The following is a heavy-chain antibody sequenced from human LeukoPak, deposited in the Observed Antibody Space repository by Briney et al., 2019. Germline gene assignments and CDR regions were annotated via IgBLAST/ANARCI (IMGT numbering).Heavy chain of an antibody. CDR3: ARTASGSYRYDAFDI. J-gene: IGHJ3*02. CDR1: GFTLSSYG. V-gene: IGHV3-23*01. D-gene: IGHD1-26*01. Sequence: GGSLRLSCAASGFTLSSYGMSWVRQAPGKGLEWVSAISGSGGSTYYADSVKGRFTISRDNSKNTLYLQMNSLRAEDTAVYYCARTASGSYRYDAFDIWGQGTMVTVSS. CDR2: ISGSGGST.